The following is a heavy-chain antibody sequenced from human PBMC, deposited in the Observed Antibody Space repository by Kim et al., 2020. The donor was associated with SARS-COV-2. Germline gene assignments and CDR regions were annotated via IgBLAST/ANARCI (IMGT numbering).Heavy chain of an antibody. V-gene: IGHV3-74*01. J-gene: IGHJ6*02. Sequence: GGSLRLSCAVSGYNFNVGWIHWVRQASGKGLVWVSRIVGDGSYTTYADFVKGRSTISRDNARNTEYLQMNSLRADDTAAYYCGRDNSYSMDVWGQGTTV. CDR3: GRDNSYSMDV. CDR2: IVGDGSYT. CDR1: GYNFNVGW.